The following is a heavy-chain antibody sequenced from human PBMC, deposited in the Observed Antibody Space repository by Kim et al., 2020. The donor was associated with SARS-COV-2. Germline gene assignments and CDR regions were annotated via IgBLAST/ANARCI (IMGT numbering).Heavy chain of an antibody. J-gene: IGHJ6*02. Sequence: SVKVSCKASGGTFSNYAINWVRQAPGQGLEWMGGVIPVFGSANYAQKFQGRVTITADESTKTAYMELSSLRSEDTAVYYCARDRGGSYYYGSGSSNYYGMDVWGQGTTVTVSS. D-gene: IGHD3-10*01. V-gene: IGHV1-69*13. CDR3: ARDRGGSYYYGSGSSNYYGMDV. CDR2: VIPVFGSA. CDR1: GGTFSNYA.